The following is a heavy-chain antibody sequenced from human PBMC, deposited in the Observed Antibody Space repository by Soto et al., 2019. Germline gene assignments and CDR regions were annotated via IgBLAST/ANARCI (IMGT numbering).Heavy chain of an antibody. J-gene: IGHJ6*02. CDR3: ARGGRTYGLDV. Sequence: ALVKGSWKTSGYTFTSFRITWVRQAPGQGLEWMGWISAYNGDTDHAQNLQGRVTMTTDTSTSTAYMEMRSLRSDDTAVYYCARGGRTYGLDVWGQGTTVTVSS. D-gene: IGHD1-26*01. V-gene: IGHV1-18*04. CDR1: GYTFTSFR. CDR2: ISAYNGDT.